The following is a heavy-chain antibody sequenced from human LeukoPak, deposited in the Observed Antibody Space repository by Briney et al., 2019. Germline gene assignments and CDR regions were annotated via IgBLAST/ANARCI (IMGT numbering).Heavy chain of an antibody. V-gene: IGHV1-69*02. CDR3: ARWGYGKQTGDY. Sequence: SVKVSCKASGGTLSSYTISWVRQAPGQGLEWMGRIIPILGIANYAQKFQGRVTVTADKSTSTAYMELSSLRSEDTAVYYCARWGYGKQTGDYWGQGTLATVSS. CDR1: GGTLSSYT. CDR2: IIPILGIA. J-gene: IGHJ4*02. D-gene: IGHD4-17*01.